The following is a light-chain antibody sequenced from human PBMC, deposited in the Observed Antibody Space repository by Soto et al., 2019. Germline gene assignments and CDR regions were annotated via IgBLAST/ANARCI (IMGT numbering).Light chain of an antibody. V-gene: IGKV1-5*01. Sequence: DIQMTQSPSTLSASVGDRVTITCRASQSISTWLAWYQQKPGKAPKLLIYDASSLKSGAPSRFSGSGSGTEFTLTISSLQPDDFATYYCQQYNTYPWTFGHGTKVEIK. J-gene: IGKJ1*01. CDR3: QQYNTYPWT. CDR2: DAS. CDR1: QSISTW.